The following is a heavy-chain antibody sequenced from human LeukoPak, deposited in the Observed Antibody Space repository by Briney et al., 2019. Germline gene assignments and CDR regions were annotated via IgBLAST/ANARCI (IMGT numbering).Heavy chain of an antibody. CDR3: ARDSDDSSIWVSRVLDY. D-gene: IGHD6-13*01. Sequence: GGSLRLSCAASGFTFSSYGMHWVRQAPGKGLEWVAVIWYDGSNKYYADSVKGRFTISRDNSKNTLYLQMNSLRAEDTAVYYCARDSDDSSIWVSRVLDYWGQGTLVTVSS. CDR2: IWYDGSNK. V-gene: IGHV3-33*01. J-gene: IGHJ4*02. CDR1: GFTFSSYG.